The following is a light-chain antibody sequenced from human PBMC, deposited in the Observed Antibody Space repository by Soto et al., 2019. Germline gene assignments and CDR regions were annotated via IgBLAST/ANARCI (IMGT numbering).Light chain of an antibody. CDR1: QSVSRSY. J-gene: IGKJ1*01. Sequence: EIDLTQSPGTLSLSPGERATLSCRASQSVSRSYLAWYQQKPGQSPRLLIYGVSTRATGIPDRFSGSGSGTDFTLTISRLEPEDFAVYYCQEYGTCGQGTNVEIK. V-gene: IGKV3-20*01. CDR2: GVS. CDR3: QEYGT.